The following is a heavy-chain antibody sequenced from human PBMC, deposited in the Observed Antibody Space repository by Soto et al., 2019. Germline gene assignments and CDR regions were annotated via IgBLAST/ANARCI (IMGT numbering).Heavy chain of an antibody. Sequence: PSETLSLTCTVSGGSVSIGSYYWSCIRQPPGKGLEWIGYIYYSGSTNYNPSLKSRVTISVDTSKNQFSLKLSSVTAADTAVYYCARDGEAVAFGYWGQGTLVTVSS. J-gene: IGHJ4*02. D-gene: IGHD6-19*01. CDR3: ARDGEAVAFGY. V-gene: IGHV4-61*01. CDR1: GGSVSIGSYY. CDR2: IYYSGST.